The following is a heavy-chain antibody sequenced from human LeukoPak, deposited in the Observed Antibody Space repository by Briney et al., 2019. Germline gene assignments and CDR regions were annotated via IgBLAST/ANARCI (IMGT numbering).Heavy chain of an antibody. CDR1: GYTFTSYA. CDR3: ARERYDFWSGYYEIGY. CDR2: INTNTGNP. J-gene: IGHJ4*02. V-gene: IGHV7-4-1*02. Sequence: ASVTVSCKASGYTFTSYAMNWVRQAPGQGLEWMGWINTNTGNPTYAQGFTGRFVFSLDTSVSTAYLQISSLKAEDTAVYYCARERYDFWSGYYEIGYWGQGTLVTVSS. D-gene: IGHD3-3*01.